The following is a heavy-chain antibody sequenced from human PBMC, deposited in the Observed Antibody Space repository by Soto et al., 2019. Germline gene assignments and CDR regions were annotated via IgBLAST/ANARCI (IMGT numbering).Heavy chain of an antibody. CDR2: IDPSDSYT. V-gene: IGHV5-10-1*01. CDR1: GYSFTSYW. D-gene: IGHD2-21*02. CDR3: ARASYCGGDCYKNPFDY. Sequence: GESLKISCEGSGYSFTSYWISWVRQMPGKGLEWMGRIDPSDSYTTYSPSFQGHATISADKSISTAYLQWSSLKASDTAMYYCARASYCGGDCYKNPFDYWGQGTLVTVSS. J-gene: IGHJ4*02.